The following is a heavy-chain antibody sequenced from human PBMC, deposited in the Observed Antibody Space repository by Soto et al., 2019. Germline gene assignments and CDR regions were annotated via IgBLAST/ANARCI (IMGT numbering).Heavy chain of an antibody. CDR3: ARQVYDSDTGPNFQYYFDS. Sequence: LKISCKGSGYSFAGYWITWVRQKPGKGLEWMGRIDPSDSQTYYSPSFRGHVTISVTKSITTVFLQWSSLRASDTAMYYCARQVYDSDTGPNFQYYFDSWGQGTPVTVSS. J-gene: IGHJ4*02. CDR2: IDPSDSQT. D-gene: IGHD3-22*01. CDR1: GYSFAGYW. V-gene: IGHV5-10-1*01.